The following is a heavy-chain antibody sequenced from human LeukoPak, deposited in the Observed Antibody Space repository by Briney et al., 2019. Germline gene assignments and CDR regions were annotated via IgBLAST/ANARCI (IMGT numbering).Heavy chain of an antibody. D-gene: IGHD6-13*01. CDR3: ARAVSAIPGIAAAKTFDI. Sequence: SQTLSLTCAISGDSVSSNTAAWNWIRQTPSRGLEWLGRAYYRSKWYNDYAVSVKSRITINPDTSKNQFSLQLNSVTPEDTAVYYCARAVSAIPGIAAAKTFDIWGQGTMVTVSS. CDR1: GDSVSSNTAA. V-gene: IGHV6-1*01. J-gene: IGHJ3*02. CDR2: AYYRSKWYN.